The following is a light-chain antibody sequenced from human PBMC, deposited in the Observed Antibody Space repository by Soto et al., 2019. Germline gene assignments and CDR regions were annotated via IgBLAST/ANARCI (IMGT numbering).Light chain of an antibody. Sequence: EIVMTQSPATLSVSPGGRATLSCRASQSISDTLAWYQQKPGQAPRLLIHGASTRATGFPARFSGSGSGTDFTLTISSLQSEDFEVYYCQQYNNWPWTFGQGTKADIK. CDR3: QQYNNWPWT. J-gene: IGKJ1*01. CDR1: QSISDT. CDR2: GAS. V-gene: IGKV3-15*01.